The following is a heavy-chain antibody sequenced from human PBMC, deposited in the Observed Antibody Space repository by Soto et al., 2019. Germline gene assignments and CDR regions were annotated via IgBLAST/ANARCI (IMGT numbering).Heavy chain of an antibody. V-gene: IGHV3-74*01. Sequence: EVQLVESGGGLVQPGGSLRLSCAASEFTFSGRSVHWVRQATGKGLVWGSGIDKVGTDSTYADSVKGRFTSSRDNAKNTVYLQKNSLRVEVTAVYYCARGWFGPDVWGKGTTVTVSS. J-gene: IGHJ6*03. CDR3: ARGWFGPDV. D-gene: IGHD3-10*01. CDR1: EFTFSGRS. CDR2: IDKVGTDS.